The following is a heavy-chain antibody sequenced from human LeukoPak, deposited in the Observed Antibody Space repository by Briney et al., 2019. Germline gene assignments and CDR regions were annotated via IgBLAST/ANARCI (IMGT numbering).Heavy chain of an antibody. CDR1: GGSFSDYN. J-gene: IGHJ4*02. CDR3: ARPSGGTPFKRFDY. V-gene: IGHV4-34*01. CDR2: IGHNASA. D-gene: IGHD1-1*01. Sequence: SETLSLTCAVSGGSFSDYNWTWIRQPPGQGLEWIGEIGHNASANYNPSLKGRVTISVDTSKNQFSLKLTSVTAADTAVYYCARPSGGTPFKRFDYWGQGTLVTVSS.